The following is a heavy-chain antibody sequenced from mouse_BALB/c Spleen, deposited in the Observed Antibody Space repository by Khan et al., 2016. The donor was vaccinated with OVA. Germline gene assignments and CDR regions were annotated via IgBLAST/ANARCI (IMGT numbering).Heavy chain of an antibody. CDR3: ARRARK. V-gene: IGHV14-3*02. CDR1: GLTIKDSY. Sequence: VQLKESGAELVKSGATVKLSCTASGLTIKDSYMHWLKQWPEQGLEWIGRIDPRSGNTKYNQKFQGKATLTADTSSNTAYLRLSSLTSEDTAVYYVARRARKWGQGTTLTVSS. J-gene: IGHJ2*01. D-gene: IGHD3-3*01. CDR2: IDPRSGNT.